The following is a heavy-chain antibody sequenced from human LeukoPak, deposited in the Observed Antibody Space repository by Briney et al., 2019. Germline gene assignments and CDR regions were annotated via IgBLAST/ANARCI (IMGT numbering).Heavy chain of an antibody. J-gene: IGHJ4*02. Sequence: SETLSLTCAVYGGSFSGYYWSWIRQPPGKGLEWIGEINHSGSTNYNPSLKSRVTISVDTSKNQFSLKLSSVTAADTAVYYCARAPAAMVTRSYYFDYWGQGTLVTVSS. V-gene: IGHV4-34*01. CDR2: INHSGST. CDR3: ARAPAAMVTRSYYFDY. D-gene: IGHD5-18*01. CDR1: GGSFSGYY.